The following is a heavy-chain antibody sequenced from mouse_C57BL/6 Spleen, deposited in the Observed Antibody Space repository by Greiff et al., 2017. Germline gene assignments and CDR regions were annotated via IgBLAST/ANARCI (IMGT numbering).Heavy chain of an antibody. CDR3: GTLSWEGY. J-gene: IGHJ4*01. Sequence: QVQLKESGPGLVAPSQSLSISCTVSGFSLTSYGVDWVRQSPGKGLEWLGGIWGVGSTNYNTALKSRLSIGNDNTKSQVFLKMNSLQTDDTAMYYCGTLSWEGYWGQGTSVTVSS. CDR2: IWGVGST. CDR1: GFSLTSYG. D-gene: IGHD4-1*01. V-gene: IGHV2-6*01.